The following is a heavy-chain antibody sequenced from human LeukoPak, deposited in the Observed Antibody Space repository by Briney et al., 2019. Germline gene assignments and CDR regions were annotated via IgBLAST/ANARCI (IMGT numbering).Heavy chain of an antibody. V-gene: IGHV3-23*01. CDR2: ISGSGGST. CDR3: ARDLGVYTSGWYLFGY. D-gene: IGHD6-19*01. Sequence: GGSLRLSCAASGFTFSSYAMSWVRQAPGKGLEWVSAISGSGGSTYYADSVKGRFTISRDNAKNTLYLQMNSLRAEDTAVYYCARDLGVYTSGWYLFGYWGQGTLVTVSS. J-gene: IGHJ4*02. CDR1: GFTFSSYA.